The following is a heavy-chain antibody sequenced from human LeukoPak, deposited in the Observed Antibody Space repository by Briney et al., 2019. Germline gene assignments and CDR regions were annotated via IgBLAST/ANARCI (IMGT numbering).Heavy chain of an antibody. Sequence: PGGSLRLSCAASGFTFSSYSMNWVRQAPGKGLEWVSSSSSSSSYIYYADSVKGRFTISRDNAKNSLYLQMNSLRAEDTAVYYCASAVAGTDYYYGMDVWGQGTTVTVSS. CDR1: GFTFSSYS. CDR2: SSSSSSYI. J-gene: IGHJ6*02. CDR3: ASAVAGTDYYYGMDV. D-gene: IGHD6-19*01. V-gene: IGHV3-21*01.